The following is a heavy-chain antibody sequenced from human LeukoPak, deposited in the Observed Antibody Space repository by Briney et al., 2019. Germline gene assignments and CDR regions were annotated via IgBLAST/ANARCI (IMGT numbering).Heavy chain of an antibody. CDR1: GFSFDDYA. CDR2: ISSNGGAT. Sequence: GGSLRLSCAASGFSFDDYAMYWVRQAPGKGLEFVAAISSNGGATYYADSVKGRFTISRDNSETTLYLQMGSLRPEDMAVYYCTRSTPGFYFDYWGQGTLVTVSS. D-gene: IGHD3-10*01. CDR3: TRSTPGFYFDY. J-gene: IGHJ4*02. V-gene: IGHV3-64*02.